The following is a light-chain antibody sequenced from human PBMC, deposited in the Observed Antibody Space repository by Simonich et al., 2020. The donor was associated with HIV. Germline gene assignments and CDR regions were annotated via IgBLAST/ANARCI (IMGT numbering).Light chain of an antibody. J-gene: IGLJ2*01. CDR2: DVS. Sequence: QSALTQPASVSGSPGQSITISCTGTSRDVGSYKFVSWYQQHPGKAPKLVIYDVSKRPSGVSNRFSGSKFGNTASLTISGLGAGDEADYYCSSYTGSNTVIFGGGTKLTVL. V-gene: IGLV2-14*02. CDR3: SSYTGSNTVI. CDR1: SRDVGSYKF.